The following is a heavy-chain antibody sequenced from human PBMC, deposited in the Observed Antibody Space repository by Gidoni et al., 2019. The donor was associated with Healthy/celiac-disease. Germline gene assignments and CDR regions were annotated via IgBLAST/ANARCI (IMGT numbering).Heavy chain of an antibody. Sequence: GLEWMGIIYPGDSDTRYSPSFQGQVTISADKSISTAYLQWSSLKASDTAMYYCAGTYYYDSSATWGDAFDIWGQGTMVTVSS. D-gene: IGHD3-22*01. CDR2: IYPGDSDT. V-gene: IGHV5-51*01. CDR3: AGTYYYDSSATWGDAFDI. J-gene: IGHJ3*02.